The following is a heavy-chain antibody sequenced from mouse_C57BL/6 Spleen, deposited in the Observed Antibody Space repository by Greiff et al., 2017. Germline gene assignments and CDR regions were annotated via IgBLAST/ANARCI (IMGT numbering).Heavy chain of an antibody. J-gene: IGHJ3*01. D-gene: IGHD1-1*01. CDR1: GYTFTSYW. CDR2: IYPSDSET. V-gene: IGHV1-61*01. Sequence: VKLQQPGAELVRPGSSVKLSCKASGYTFTSYWMDWVKQRPGQGLEWIGNIYPSDSETHYNQKFKDKATLTVDKSSSTAYMQLSSLTSEDSAVYYCARHYGSSYGTYWGQGTLVTVSA. CDR3: ARHYGSSYGTY.